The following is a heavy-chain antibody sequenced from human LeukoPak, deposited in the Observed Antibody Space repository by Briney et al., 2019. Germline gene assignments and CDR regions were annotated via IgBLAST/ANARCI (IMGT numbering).Heavy chain of an antibody. CDR3: AKEGVVTAARTYYGMDV. V-gene: IGHV3-30*18. CDR1: GFTFSSYG. CDR2: ISYDGSNK. Sequence: GGSLRLSCAASGFTFSSYGMHWVRQAPGKGLEWVAVISYDGSNKYYADSVKGRFTISRDNSKNTLYLQMNSLRAEDTAVYYCAKEGVVTAARTYYGMDVWGQGTTVTVSS. D-gene: IGHD2-21*02. J-gene: IGHJ6*02.